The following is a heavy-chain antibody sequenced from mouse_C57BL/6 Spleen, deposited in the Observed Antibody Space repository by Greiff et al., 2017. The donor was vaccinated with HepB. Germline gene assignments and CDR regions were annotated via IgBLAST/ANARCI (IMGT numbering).Heavy chain of an antibody. V-gene: IGHV1-52*01. J-gene: IGHJ4*01. CDR2: IYTSDRET. Sequence: VQLQQPGAELVRPGSSVKLSCKASGYTFTRYWMQLVKQRPIQGLEWIGHIYTSDRETHYNQKFKDKATLNVDKSSSTAYMQISSLTSEYSAVYYCAREEDSAMDYWGQGTSVTVSS. CDR1: GYTFTRYW. CDR3: AREEDSAMDY.